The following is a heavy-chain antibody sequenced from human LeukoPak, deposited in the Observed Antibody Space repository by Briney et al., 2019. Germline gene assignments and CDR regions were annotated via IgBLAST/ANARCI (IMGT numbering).Heavy chain of an antibody. CDR1: GYTFTGYY. J-gene: IGHJ4*02. CDR2: INPNSGGT. Sequence: ASVKVSCKASGYTFTGYYMHWVRQAPGQGLEWMGWINPNSGGTNYAQKFQGRVTMTRDTSISTAYMELSRLRSDDTAVYYCARDRYVGEYSSGWDYWGQGALVTVPS. V-gene: IGHV1-2*02. D-gene: IGHD6-19*01. CDR3: ARDRYVGEYSSGWDY.